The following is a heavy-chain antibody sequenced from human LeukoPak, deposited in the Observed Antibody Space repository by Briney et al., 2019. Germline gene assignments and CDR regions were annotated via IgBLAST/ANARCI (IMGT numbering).Heavy chain of an antibody. CDR2: IYYSWST. J-gene: IGHJ4*02. Sequence: SETLSLTCTVSGGSISSYYWSWIRQPPGKGLEGIGYIYYSWSTNYNPSLKSRVTISVDTSKNQFSLKLSSVTAADTAVYYCARLGYGSGGSCYPEYYFDYWGQGTLVTVSS. V-gene: IGHV4-59*08. D-gene: IGHD2-15*01. CDR3: ARLGYGSGGSCYPEYYFDY. CDR1: GGSISSYY.